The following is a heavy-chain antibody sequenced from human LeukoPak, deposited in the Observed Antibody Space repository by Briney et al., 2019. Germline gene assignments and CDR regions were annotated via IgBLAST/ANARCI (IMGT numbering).Heavy chain of an antibody. CDR3: AYSSGWYPY. J-gene: IGHJ4*02. CDR1: GFTFNNYW. CDR2: IYHSGST. Sequence: PGGSLRLSCAASGFTFNNYWMSWVRQPPGKGLEWIGEIYHSGSTNYNPSLKSRVTISVDKSKNQFSLKLSSVTAADTAVYYCAYSSGWYPYWGQGTLVTVSS. V-gene: IGHV4-4*02. D-gene: IGHD6-19*01.